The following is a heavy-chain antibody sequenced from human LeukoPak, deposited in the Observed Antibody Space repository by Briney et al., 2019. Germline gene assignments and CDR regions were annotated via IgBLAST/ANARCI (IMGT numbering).Heavy chain of an antibody. CDR3: ARDKGSGWNVIFYFDL. J-gene: IGHJ4*02. V-gene: IGHV1-69*04. CDR2: IIPILGTP. CDR1: GGTFGSYA. Sequence: ASVKVSCKASGGTFGSYAFNWVRQAPGQGLEWMGRIIPILGTPNYAQRFQGRVTISADTSTRTAYVELNSLTSDDTAVYFCARDKGSGWNVIFYFDLWGQGTQVTVSS. D-gene: IGHD6-25*01.